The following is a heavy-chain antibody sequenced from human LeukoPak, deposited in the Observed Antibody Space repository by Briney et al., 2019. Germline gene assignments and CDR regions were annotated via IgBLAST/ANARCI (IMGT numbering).Heavy chain of an antibody. CDR1: GGSICSSSYY. Sequence: SETLSLTCTVSGGSICSSSYYWGWIRQPPGNGLEWIGSIYYSGSTYYNPSLKSRVTISVDTSKNQFSLKLSSVTAADTAVYYCARSVRIVGAIDALDIWGQGTMVTVSS. CDR3: ARSVRIVGAIDALDI. J-gene: IGHJ3*02. V-gene: IGHV4-39*01. CDR2: IYYSGST. D-gene: IGHD1-26*01.